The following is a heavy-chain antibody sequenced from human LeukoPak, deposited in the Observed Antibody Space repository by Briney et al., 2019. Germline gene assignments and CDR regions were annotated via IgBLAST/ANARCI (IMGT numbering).Heavy chain of an antibody. CDR3: ARSSSIAARRALYYMDV. CDR2: IYYSGST. V-gene: IGHV4-39*01. CDR1: GGSISSSSYY. Sequence: SETLSLTCTVSGGSISSSSYYWGWIRQPPGKGLEWIGSIYYSGSTYYNPSLKSRVTISVDTSKNQFSPKLSSVTAADTAVYYCARSSSIAARRALYYMDVWGKGTTVTVSS. D-gene: IGHD6-6*01. J-gene: IGHJ6*03.